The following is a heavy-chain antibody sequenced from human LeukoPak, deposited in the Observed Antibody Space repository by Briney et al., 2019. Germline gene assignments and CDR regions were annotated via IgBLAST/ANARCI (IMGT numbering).Heavy chain of an antibody. D-gene: IGHD3-22*01. V-gene: IGHV4-34*01. CDR3: AGGGGHDYYDSSGYHY. Sequence: SETLSLTCAVYGGSFSGYYWSWIRQPPGKGLEWIGEINHSGSTNYNPSLKSRVTISVDTSKNQFSLKLSSVTAADTAVYYCAGGGGHDYYDSSGYHYWGQGTLVTVSS. CDR1: GGSFSGYY. J-gene: IGHJ4*02. CDR2: INHSGST.